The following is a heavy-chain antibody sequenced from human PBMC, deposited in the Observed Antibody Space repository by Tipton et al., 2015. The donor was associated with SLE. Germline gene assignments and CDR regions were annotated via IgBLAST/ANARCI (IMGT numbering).Heavy chain of an antibody. Sequence: SLRLSCAASGFTFSTYSMNWVRQAPGKGLEWVSSISSGSSYIYYADSVKGRFTISRDNAKNSLYLQMNGLRAEDTAVYYCARGTSAAAGFDYWGQGTLVTVSS. CDR1: GFTFSTYS. J-gene: IGHJ4*02. V-gene: IGHV3-21*06. D-gene: IGHD6-13*01. CDR3: ARGTSAAAGFDY. CDR2: ISSGSSYI.